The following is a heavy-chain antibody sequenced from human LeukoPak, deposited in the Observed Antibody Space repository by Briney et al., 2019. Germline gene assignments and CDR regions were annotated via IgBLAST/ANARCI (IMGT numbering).Heavy chain of an antibody. D-gene: IGHD6-19*01. Sequence: GGSLRLSCAASGFTFSSYSMNWVRQAPGKGLEWVSYISSGGSTIYYADSVKGRFTISRDNAKNSLYLQMTSLRDADTAVYYCARDSSGWKYYFDYWGQGTLVTVSS. J-gene: IGHJ4*02. CDR1: GFTFSSYS. V-gene: IGHV3-48*02. CDR3: ARDSSGWKYYFDY. CDR2: ISSGGSTI.